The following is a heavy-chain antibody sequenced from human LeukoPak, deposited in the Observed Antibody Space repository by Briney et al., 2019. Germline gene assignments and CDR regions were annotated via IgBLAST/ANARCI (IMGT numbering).Heavy chain of an antibody. CDR1: GGSISSYY. V-gene: IGHV4-59*01. CDR3: ARGEYSSSWYRYYFDY. J-gene: IGHJ4*02. CDR2: IYYSGST. D-gene: IGHD6-13*01. Sequence: SETLSLTCTVSGGSISSYYWSWIRQPPGKGLEWIGYIYYSGSTNYNPSLKSRVTISVDTSKNQFSLKLSSVTAADTAVYYCARGEYSSSWYRYYFDYWGQGTLVTVSS.